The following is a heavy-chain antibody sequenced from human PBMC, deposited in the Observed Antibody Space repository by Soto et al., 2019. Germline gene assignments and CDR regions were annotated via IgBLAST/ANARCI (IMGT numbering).Heavy chain of an antibody. J-gene: IGHJ6*01. CDR1: GEPFTDYG. Sequence: PGVSHKSPCKCAGEPFTDYGIGLVRKMPGKGLEWMGIIYPGDSDTKYNPSFQGQVTISADKSITTTYLQWSSLKASDTAIYYCAASIFYYGMDVWGQGNMVSGSS. CDR2: IYPGDSDT. CDR3: AASIFYYGMDV. V-gene: IGHV5-51*01.